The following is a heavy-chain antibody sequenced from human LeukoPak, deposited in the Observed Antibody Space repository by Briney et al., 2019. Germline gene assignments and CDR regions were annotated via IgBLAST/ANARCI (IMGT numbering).Heavy chain of an antibody. V-gene: IGHV4-59*12. Sequence: SETLSLTCTVSGGSISSYYWSWIRQPPGKGLEWIGYIYYSGSTNYNPSLKSRVTISVDTSKNQFSLKLSSVTAADTAVYYCARLDNSGYYHIDYWGQGTLVSVSS. J-gene: IGHJ4*02. CDR1: GGSISSYY. CDR2: IYYSGST. CDR3: ARLDNSGYYHIDY. D-gene: IGHD3-22*01.